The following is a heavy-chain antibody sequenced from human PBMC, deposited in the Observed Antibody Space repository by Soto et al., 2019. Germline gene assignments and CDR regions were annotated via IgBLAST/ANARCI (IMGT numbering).Heavy chain of an antibody. CDR1: GGSINNHY. CDR3: ARANWYSEY. J-gene: IGHJ4*02. V-gene: IGHV4-59*11. Sequence: QVHLQESGPELVKPSETLSLTCSVSGGSINNHYWSWIRQPPGKGLEWIGYVYYTGSTNYNPSLKSRVTMSVDTSKNQFSLNLTSLTAADTAIYYCARANWYSEYWGQGTLVTVSS. CDR2: VYYTGST. D-gene: IGHD7-27*01.